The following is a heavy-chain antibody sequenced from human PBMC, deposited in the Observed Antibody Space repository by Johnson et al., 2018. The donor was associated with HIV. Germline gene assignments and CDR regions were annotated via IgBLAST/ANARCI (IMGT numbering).Heavy chain of an antibody. V-gene: IGHV3-66*02. Sequence: VQLVESGGGLVQPGGSLRLSCAASGFTVSSNYMSWVRQAPGKGLDWVSVIYICGSTYYADSVKGRFTISRDNYKNTLYLNMNSLRAEDNAVCYWARELCWRSLPFGALDILGEGTMVT. D-gene: IGHD1-7*01. CDR2: IYICGST. CDR1: GFTVSSNY. CDR3: ARELCWRSLPFGALDI. J-gene: IGHJ3*02.